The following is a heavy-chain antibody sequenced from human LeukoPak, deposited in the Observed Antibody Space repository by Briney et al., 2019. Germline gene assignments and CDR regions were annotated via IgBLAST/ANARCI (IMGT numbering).Heavy chain of an antibody. CDR3: ARRDCRSTSCYNANYGLDV. V-gene: IGHV1-2*02. D-gene: IGHD2-2*02. CDR1: GYTFSDYS. CDR2: MNPNSGGT. Sequence: GASVKVSCKASGYTFSDYSLHWVRQAPGQGLEWMGWMNPNSGGTNYARKFQGRVTMTRDTSISTAYMELSRLRSDDTAVYYRARRDCRSTSCYNANYGLDVWGQGTTVTVSS. J-gene: IGHJ6*02.